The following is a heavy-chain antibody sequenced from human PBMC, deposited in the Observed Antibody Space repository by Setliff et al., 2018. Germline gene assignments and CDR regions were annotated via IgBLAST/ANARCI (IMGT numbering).Heavy chain of an antibody. CDR1: GGSISSGVYY. J-gene: IGHJ4*02. CDR3: ARTGTYRYFDS. D-gene: IGHD1-1*01. CDR2: IYHGGKT. V-gene: IGHV4-39*01. Sequence: SETMSLTCTVSGGSISSGVYYWGWIRQPPGKGLEWIGRIYHGGKTYYNTSLESRLTISVDTSKNQFSLKLRSVTAADTAVYYCARTGTYRYFDSWGQGTLVTVSS.